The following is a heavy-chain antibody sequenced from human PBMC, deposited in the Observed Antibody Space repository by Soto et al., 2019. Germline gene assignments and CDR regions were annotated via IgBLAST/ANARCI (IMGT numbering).Heavy chain of an antibody. Sequence: QVQLVQSGAEVKKPGASVKVSCKASGYTFTSYDINWVRQATGQGLEWMGWRNPNSGNTGYAQKFQRRVTMTSHTSISKAYMELSSLRAEDTAVYYCARSTNDYGDRHWGQGTLVTVSS. CDR2: RNPNSGNT. D-gene: IGHD4-17*01. J-gene: IGHJ4*02. CDR3: ARSTNDYGDRH. CDR1: GYTFTSYD. V-gene: IGHV1-8*01.